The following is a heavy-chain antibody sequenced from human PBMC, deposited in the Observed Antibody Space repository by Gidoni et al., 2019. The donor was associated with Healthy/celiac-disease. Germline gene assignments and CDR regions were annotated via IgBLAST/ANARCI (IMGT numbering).Heavy chain of an antibody. J-gene: IGHJ4*02. CDR3: ARAPQSRLDYYDSSGYYPTEFDY. D-gene: IGHD3-22*01. Sequence: QVQLQESGPGLVKPAETLSLTSTVSGGSISSYYWSWSRQRPGKGLEGIGYIYYSGSTNYNPSLKSRVTISVDTSKNQFSLKLSSVTAADAAVYYYARAPQSRLDYYDSSGYYPTEFDYWGQGTLVTVSS. CDR1: GGSISSYY. CDR2: IYYSGST. V-gene: IGHV4-59*01.